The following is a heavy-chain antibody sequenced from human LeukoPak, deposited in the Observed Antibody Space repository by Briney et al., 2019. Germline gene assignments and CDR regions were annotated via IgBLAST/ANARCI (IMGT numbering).Heavy chain of an antibody. CDR1: GFTFSSYW. CDR2: IRYDGSNK. CDR3: AKKYCSGGSCYWDYFDY. Sequence: SGGSLRLSCAASGFTFSSYWMSWVRQAPGKGLEWVAFIRYDGSNKYYADSVKGRFTISRDNSKNTLYLQMNSLRAEDTAVYYCAKKYCSGGSCYWDYFDYWGQGTLVTVSS. D-gene: IGHD2-15*01. J-gene: IGHJ4*02. V-gene: IGHV3-30*02.